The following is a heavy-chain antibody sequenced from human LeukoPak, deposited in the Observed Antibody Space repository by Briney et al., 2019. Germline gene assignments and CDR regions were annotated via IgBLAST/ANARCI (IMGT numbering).Heavy chain of an antibody. CDR2: IDWDDDK. CDR1: GFSLSTSGMC. D-gene: IGHD3-22*01. J-gene: IGHJ4*02. V-gene: IGHV2-70*11. Sequence: SGPTLVNPTQTLTLTCTFSGFSLSTSGMCVSWIRQPPGKALEWLARIDWDDDKYYSTSLKTRLTISTDTSKNQVVLTMTNMDPVDTATYYCARTPHMYYYDSSGSTNYFDYWGQGTLVTVSS. CDR3: ARTPHMYYYDSSGSTNYFDY.